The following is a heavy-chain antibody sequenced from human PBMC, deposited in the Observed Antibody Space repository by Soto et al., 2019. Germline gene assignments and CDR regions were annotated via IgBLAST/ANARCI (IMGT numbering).Heavy chain of an antibody. CDR1: GFTFNSYA. V-gene: IGHV3-23*01. CDR3: AKSSSGWYGMFDY. J-gene: IGHJ4*02. D-gene: IGHD6-19*01. CDR2: ISGSGGST. Sequence: EVQLLETGGGLVQPGGSLRLSCAASGFTFNSYAMSWVRQAPGKGLEWVSAISGSGGSTYYADSVKGRFTISRDNSKNTLYLQMNSLRAEDTAVYYCAKSSSGWYGMFDYWGQGTLVTVSS.